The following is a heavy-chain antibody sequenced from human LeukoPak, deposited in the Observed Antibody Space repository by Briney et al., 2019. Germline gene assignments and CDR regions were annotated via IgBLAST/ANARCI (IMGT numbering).Heavy chain of an antibody. Sequence: SQTLSLTCTVSGGSISSGGYYWSWIRQPPGKGLEWIGYIYHSGSTYYNPSLKSRVTISVDRSKNQFSLKLSSVTAADTAVYYCARGGHYGSGSYPTSYNWFDPWGQGTLVTVSS. CDR3: ARGGHYGSGSYPTSYNWFDP. D-gene: IGHD3-10*01. J-gene: IGHJ5*02. V-gene: IGHV4-30-2*01. CDR2: IYHSGST. CDR1: GGSISSGGYY.